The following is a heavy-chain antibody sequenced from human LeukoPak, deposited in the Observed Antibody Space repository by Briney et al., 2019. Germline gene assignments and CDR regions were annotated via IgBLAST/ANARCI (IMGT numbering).Heavy chain of an antibody. CDR3: ARRRTNYYYHYGMDV. CDR1: GFTFKDYW. J-gene: IGHJ6*02. CDR2: IKSDGSST. V-gene: IGHV3-74*01. Sequence: GGSLRLSCAASGFTFKDYWMHWVRQAPGKGLVWVSRIKSDGSSTSYADPVKGRFTISRDNAKNTLYLQMKSLRAEDSGVYYCARRRTNYYYHYGMDVWGQGTTVTVSS.